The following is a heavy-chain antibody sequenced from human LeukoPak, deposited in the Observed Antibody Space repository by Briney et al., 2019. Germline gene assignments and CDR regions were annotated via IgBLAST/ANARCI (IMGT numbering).Heavy chain of an antibody. CDR3: TTMITFGGVNPYYYYYMDV. Sequence: GGSLRLSCAASGFTFSSYSMNWVRQAPGKGLEWVGRIKSKTDGGTTDYAAPVKGRFTISRDDSKNTLYLQMNSLKTEDTAVYYCTTMITFGGVNPYYYYYMDVWGKGTTVTISS. V-gene: IGHV3-15*01. D-gene: IGHD3-16*01. CDR1: GFTFSSYS. J-gene: IGHJ6*03. CDR2: IKSKTDGGTT.